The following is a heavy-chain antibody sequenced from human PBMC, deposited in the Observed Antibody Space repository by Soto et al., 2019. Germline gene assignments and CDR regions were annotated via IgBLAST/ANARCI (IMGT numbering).Heavy chain of an antibody. Sequence: QVQLQESGPGLVKPSQTLSLTCTVSGGSISSGGYYWSWIRQHPGKGLEWIGYIYYSGSTYYNPSLKSRVTISVDTSKNQFSLKLSSVTAADTAVYYCARSSSPYGSTSNWFDPWGQGTLVTVSS. CDR2: IYYSGST. D-gene: IGHD3-10*01. CDR3: ARSSSPYGSTSNWFDP. V-gene: IGHV4-31*03. J-gene: IGHJ5*02. CDR1: GGSISSGGYY.